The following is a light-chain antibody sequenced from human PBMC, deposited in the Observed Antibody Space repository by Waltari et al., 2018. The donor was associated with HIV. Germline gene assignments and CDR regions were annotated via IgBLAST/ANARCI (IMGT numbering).Light chain of an antibody. CDR3: AAWDDSMSGWV. CDR1: ISNIGSNY. CDR2: RSD. V-gene: IGLV1-47*01. J-gene: IGLJ3*02. Sequence: QSVLTQPPSASGTPGQRVTISCSGSISNIGSNYVYWYQQLPGRTPKVLIYRSDQRPSGVPDRFSGSTSGTSASRAIGGLRSEDEADYYCAAWDDSMSGWVFGGGTKVTVL.